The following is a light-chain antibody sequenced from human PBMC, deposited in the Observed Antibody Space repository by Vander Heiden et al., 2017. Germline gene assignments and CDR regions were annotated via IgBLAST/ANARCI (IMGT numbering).Light chain of an antibody. CDR2: AAS. Sequence: DIQMTQSPSSLSASVGDRVTITCRASQSISSYLNWYQQKPAKAPKLLIYAASSVQSGVPSRFSGSGSGTDFTLTISSLQPEDFATYYCQQSYSTPLTFGGGTKVEIK. V-gene: IGKV1-39*01. CDR1: QSISSY. J-gene: IGKJ4*01. CDR3: QQSYSTPLT.